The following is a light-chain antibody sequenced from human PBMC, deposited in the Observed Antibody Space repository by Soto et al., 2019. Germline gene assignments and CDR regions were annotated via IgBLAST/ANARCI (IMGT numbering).Light chain of an antibody. V-gene: IGLV2-23*02. CDR2: EVV. CDR1: SSDVGSYNF. Sequence: QSAMTQPASMSGSPGQSITISCTGTSSDVGSYNFVSWYQQYPGRAPKLLIYEVVKRPSGVSYRFSGSKSGNTASLTISGLQAEDEGDYSCCSYAGSDTWVFGGGTKLTVL. J-gene: IGLJ3*02. CDR3: CSYAGSDTWV.